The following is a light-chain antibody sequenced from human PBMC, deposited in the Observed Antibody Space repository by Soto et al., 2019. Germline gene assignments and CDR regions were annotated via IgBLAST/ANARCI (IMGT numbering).Light chain of an antibody. CDR1: TSNIAAGYD. J-gene: IGLJ3*02. V-gene: IGLV1-40*01. Sequence: QSVLTQPPSVSGAPGQGVTISCTGTTSNIAAGYDVHWYQLLPGAAPKLLIYANDNRPSGVPDRFSGSRSGTSASPTITGLQAEDEADYYCQSYDSSLSGPWVFGGGTKLTVL. CDR3: QSYDSSLSGPWV. CDR2: AND.